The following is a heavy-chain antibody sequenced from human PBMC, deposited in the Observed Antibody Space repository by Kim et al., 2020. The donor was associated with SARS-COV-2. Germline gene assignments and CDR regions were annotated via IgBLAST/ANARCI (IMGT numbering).Heavy chain of an antibody. D-gene: IGHD3-22*01. V-gene: IGHV3-9*01. J-gene: IGHJ4*02. CDR1: GFPFDDYA. CDR2: INWNGESS. Sequence: GGSLRLSCVASGFPFDDYAMHWVRLAPGKGLEWVASINWNGESSGYADSVKGRFSVSRDNVRNSLYLQMNSLTTEDTAMYYCVKALNYDSGAYPDYWGQGILVTVSS. CDR3: VKALNYDSGAYPDY.